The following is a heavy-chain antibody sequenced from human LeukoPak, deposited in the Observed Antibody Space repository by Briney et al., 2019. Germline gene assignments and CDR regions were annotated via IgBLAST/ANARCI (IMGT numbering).Heavy chain of an antibody. D-gene: IGHD6-19*01. CDR3: ATDGIVVPGSWTFDI. Sequence: GGSLRLSCAASGFTFSSYWMSWVRQAPGKGLEWVANIKQDGSEKYYVDSVKGRFTISRDNAKNSLYLQMNSLKIEDTAMYYCATDGIVVPGSWTFDIWGQGTMVTVSS. CDR2: IKQDGSEK. V-gene: IGHV3-7*03. CDR1: GFTFSSYW. J-gene: IGHJ3*02.